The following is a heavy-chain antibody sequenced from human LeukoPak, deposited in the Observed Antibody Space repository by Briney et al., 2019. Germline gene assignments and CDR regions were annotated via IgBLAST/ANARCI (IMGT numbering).Heavy chain of an antibody. CDR2: LNPSGSA. CDR1: GGSFSGYY. V-gene: IGHV4-34*01. Sequence: PSETLSPTCAVYGGSFSGYYWHWIRQPPGKGLEWIGELNPSGSANYNPSLKSRVTMALDTSKNQFSLKLNSVTAADTAVYYCARGLKPYCTNGICYTGDYWGQGTLVTVSS. D-gene: IGHD2-8*01. J-gene: IGHJ4*02. CDR3: ARGLKPYCTNGICYTGDY.